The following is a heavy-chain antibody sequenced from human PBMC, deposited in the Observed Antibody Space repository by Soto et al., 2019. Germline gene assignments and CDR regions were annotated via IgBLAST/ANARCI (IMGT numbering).Heavy chain of an antibody. CDR1: GGSLSTGGYY. CDR3: ARYGDHGHYHSY. CDR2: IYYSGTT. D-gene: IGHD4-17*01. Sequence: TCSHSFSVSGGSLSTGGYYWSWIRQDPGKGLEWMGYIYYSGTTYYNPSLKSRVTISVDPSKNQFSLKLSSVTAADTAVYYFARYGDHGHYHSYRAQRTLDPGSS. J-gene: IGHJ1*01. V-gene: IGHV4-31*03.